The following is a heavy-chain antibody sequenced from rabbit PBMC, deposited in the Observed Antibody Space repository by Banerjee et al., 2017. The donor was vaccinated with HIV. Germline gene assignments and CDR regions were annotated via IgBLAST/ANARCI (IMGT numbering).Heavy chain of an antibody. Sequence: QQQLVESGGDLVKPGASLTLTCTASGFSFSSSYWICWVRQAPGKGLEWIGCIYTDNSGSTWYASWVNGRFTISKTSSTTVTLQMTSLTAADTATYFCARVYASSSCYYNLWGQGTLVTVS. CDR2: IYTDNSGST. D-gene: IGHD1-1*01. J-gene: IGHJ4*01. CDR3: ARVYASSSCYYNL. V-gene: IGHV1S45*01. CDR1: GFSFSSSYW.